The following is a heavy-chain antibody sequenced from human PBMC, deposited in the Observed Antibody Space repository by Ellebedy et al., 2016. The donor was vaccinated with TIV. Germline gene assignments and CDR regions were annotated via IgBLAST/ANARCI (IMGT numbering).Heavy chain of an antibody. D-gene: IGHD4-17*01. V-gene: IGHV3-7*01. CDR1: GFTLNNYW. Sequence: GESLKISCTASGFTLNNYWMTWVRQAPGKGLEWVANINEDGTKKHYVDSVEGRFTISRDNTESSLYLQMNNLRAEDTALYYCATDGSYGDFRSPAHAFETWGQGTMVSVSS. CDR2: INEDGTKK. J-gene: IGHJ3*02. CDR3: ATDGSYGDFRSPAHAFET.